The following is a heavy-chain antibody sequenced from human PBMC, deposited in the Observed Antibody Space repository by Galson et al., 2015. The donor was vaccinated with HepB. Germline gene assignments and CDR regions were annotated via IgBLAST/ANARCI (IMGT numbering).Heavy chain of an antibody. J-gene: IGHJ3*01. CDR2: IIPMFGTA. CDR3: ARGGWTVTTYDAFDF. D-gene: IGHD4-17*01. CDR1: GGTFGRYA. Sequence: SVKVSCKASGGTFGRYAISWVRQAPGQGLEWMGGIIPMFGTANYAQKFQGRVTITADESTSTAYMELSSLRSEDTAVYYCARGGWTVTTYDAFDFWVQGTMVTVSS. V-gene: IGHV1-69*13.